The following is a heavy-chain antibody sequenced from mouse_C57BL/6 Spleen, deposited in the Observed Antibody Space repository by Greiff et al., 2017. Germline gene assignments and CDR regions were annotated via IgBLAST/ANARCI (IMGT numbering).Heavy chain of an antibody. CDR2: IYPGDGDT. V-gene: IGHV1-80*01. CDR3: ARGGVTTYYAMDY. Sequence: VKLMESGAELVKPGASVKISCKASGYAFSSYWMNWVKQRPGKGLEWIGQIYPGDGDTNYNGKFKGKATLTADKSSSTAYMQLSSLTSEDSAVYFCARGGVTTYYAMDYWGQGTSVTVSS. J-gene: IGHJ4*01. D-gene: IGHD2-2*01. CDR1: GYAFSSYW.